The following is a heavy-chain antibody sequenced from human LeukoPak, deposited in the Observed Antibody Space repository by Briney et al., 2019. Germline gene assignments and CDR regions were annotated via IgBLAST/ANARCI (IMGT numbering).Heavy chain of an antibody. CDR1: GGSISSGGYY. CDR2: IYYSGST. CDR3: ARVEATVRGKRFDP. D-gene: IGHD3-10*01. V-gene: IGHV4-31*03. J-gene: IGHJ5*02. Sequence: PSQTLSLTCTVSGGSISSGGYYWSWIRQHPGKGLEWIGYIYYSGSTYYNPSLKSRVTISVDTSKNQFSLKLSSVTAADTAVYYCARVEATVRGKRFDPWGQGTLVTVSS.